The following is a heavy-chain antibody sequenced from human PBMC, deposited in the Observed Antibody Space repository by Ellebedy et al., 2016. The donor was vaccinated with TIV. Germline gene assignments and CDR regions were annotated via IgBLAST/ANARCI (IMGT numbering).Heavy chain of an antibody. CDR1: GFTFSTYA. Sequence: GESLKISCSGSGFTFSTYAMHWVRQAPGKGLEYVSAISGNGGSTYYADSVKGRFTISRDNSQNSLYLQMSSLRAEDTAVYYCVKVIATSGWHYYFHYWGQGTLVTVSS. CDR3: VKVIATSGWHYYFHY. D-gene: IGHD6-19*01. V-gene: IGHV3-64D*09. J-gene: IGHJ4*02. CDR2: ISGNGGST.